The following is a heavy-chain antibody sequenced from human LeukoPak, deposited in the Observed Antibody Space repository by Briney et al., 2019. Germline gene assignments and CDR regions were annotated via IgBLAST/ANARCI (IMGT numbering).Heavy chain of an antibody. CDR1: GYCIGRGDY. J-gene: IGHJ4*02. Sequence: SSDTLFLTCVVSGYCIGRGDYWGWMRQPPGKGLEWIGSIYHSGSTYYNPSLKSRVTISVDTSKNQFSLKLSSVTAADTAVYYCARVGAVAGNMDYWGQGTLVTVSS. CDR2: IYHSGST. CDR3: ARVGAVAGNMDY. D-gene: IGHD6-19*01. V-gene: IGHV4-38-2*01.